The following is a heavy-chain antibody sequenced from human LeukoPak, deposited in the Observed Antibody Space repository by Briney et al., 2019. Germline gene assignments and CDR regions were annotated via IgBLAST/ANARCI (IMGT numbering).Heavy chain of an antibody. CDR2: MNPNSGNT. J-gene: IGHJ4*02. CDR1: GYTFTSYD. D-gene: IGHD6-13*01. V-gene: IGHV1-8*01. Sequence: ASVKVSCKASGYTFTSYDINCVRQATGQGLEWMGWMNPNSGNTGYAQKFQGRVTMTRNTTISTAYMELSSLRSEDTAVYYCARRLSIAAAGRKRAYYFDYWGQGTLVTVSS. CDR3: ARRLSIAAAGRKRAYYFDY.